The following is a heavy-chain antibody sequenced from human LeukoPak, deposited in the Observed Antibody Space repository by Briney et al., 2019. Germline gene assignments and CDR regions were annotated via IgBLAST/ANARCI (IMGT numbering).Heavy chain of an antibody. Sequence: GASVKVSCAASRNTFTGYHMHWVRQAPGQGLEWVGWINPNSGGTNYAHTVQGRVTMTRDTSIRKAYMELSRMRSDDTAVYYCAREVCDRIISCYEAFDYWGQGTLVTVSS. CDR1: RNTFTGYH. V-gene: IGHV1-2*02. CDR2: INPNSGGT. CDR3: AREVCDRIISCYEAFDY. D-gene: IGHD2-2*01. J-gene: IGHJ4*02.